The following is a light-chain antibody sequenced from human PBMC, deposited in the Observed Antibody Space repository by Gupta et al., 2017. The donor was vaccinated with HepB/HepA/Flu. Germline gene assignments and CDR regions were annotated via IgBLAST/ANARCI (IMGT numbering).Light chain of an antibody. Sequence: SYVLTQSPSVSVAPGKTAKISCGGDNIGSRSVHWYQQKPGQAPLLVVYDDIDRHAGIAERFSGSNSGNTATLTISRVEAGEEADYYCQVWESGTDHPGVFGGGTNLTV. CDR3: QVWESGTDHPGV. V-gene: IGLV3-21*03. J-gene: IGLJ3*02. CDR1: NIGSRS. CDR2: DDI.